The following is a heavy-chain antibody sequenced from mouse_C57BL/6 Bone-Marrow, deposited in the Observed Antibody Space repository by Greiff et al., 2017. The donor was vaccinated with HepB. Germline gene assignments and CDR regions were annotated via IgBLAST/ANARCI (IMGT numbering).Heavy chain of an antibody. J-gene: IGHJ4*01. Sequence: QVQLQQSGAELARPGASVKLSCKASGYTFTSYGISWVKQRTGQGLEWIGEIYPRSGNTYYNEKFKGKATLTADKSSSTAYMELRSLSCEDSAVYFCARWRDGSSPYYYAMDYWGQGTAVTVSS. D-gene: IGHD1-1*01. CDR2: IYPRSGNT. CDR1: GYTFTSYG. V-gene: IGHV1-81*01. CDR3: ARWRDGSSPYYYAMDY.